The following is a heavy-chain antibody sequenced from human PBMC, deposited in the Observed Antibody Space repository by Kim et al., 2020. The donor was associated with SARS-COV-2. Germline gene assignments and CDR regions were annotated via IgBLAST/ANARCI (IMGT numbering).Heavy chain of an antibody. CDR2: ISGSGGST. CDR3: AKDLERTAGPTRYYYYGMDV. Sequence: GGSLRLSCAASGFTFSSYAMSWVRQAPGKGLEWVSAISGSGGSTYYADSVKGRFTISRDNSKNTLYLQMNSLRAEDTAVYYCAKDLERTAGPTRYYYYGMDVWGQGTTVTVSS. J-gene: IGHJ6*02. V-gene: IGHV3-23*01. D-gene: IGHD1-1*01. CDR1: GFTFSSYA.